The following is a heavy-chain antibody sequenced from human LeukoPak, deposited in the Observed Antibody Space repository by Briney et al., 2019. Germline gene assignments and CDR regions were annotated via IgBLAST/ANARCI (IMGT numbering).Heavy chain of an antibody. CDR2: ISSSGSTI. CDR1: GFTFSSYE. CDR3: ARGNDYVWGSPYYFDY. Sequence: GGSLRLSCAASGFTFSSYEMNWVRQAPGKGLEWVSYISSSGSTIYYADCVKGRFTISRDNAKNSLYLQMNSLRAEDTAVYYCARGNDYVWGSPYYFDYWGQGTLVTVSS. D-gene: IGHD3-16*01. V-gene: IGHV3-48*03. J-gene: IGHJ4*02.